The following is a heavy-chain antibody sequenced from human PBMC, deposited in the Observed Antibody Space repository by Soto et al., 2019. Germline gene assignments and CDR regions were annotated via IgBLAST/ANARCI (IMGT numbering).Heavy chain of an antibody. CDR2: IDYSGNI. V-gene: IGHV4-39*01. D-gene: IGHD1-1*01. J-gene: IGHJ4*02. CDR1: GGSITSSGSA. Sequence: QLQLQESGPGLVKPSETLPLTCNASGGSITSSGSAWGWIRQSPGKGLEWIGTIDYSGNIYYIPSLKSRITISVDTSKNQISLKLSSVTAADTAVYYCARHIHNQGFEYYFDSWGQGTLVTVSS. CDR3: ARHIHNQGFEYYFDS.